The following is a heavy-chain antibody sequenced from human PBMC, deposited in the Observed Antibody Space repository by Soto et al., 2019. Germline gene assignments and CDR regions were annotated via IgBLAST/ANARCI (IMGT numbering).Heavy chain of an antibody. Sequence: ASVKVSCKASGYTFTSYYMHWVRQAPGQGLEWLGIINPSGGSTSYAQKFQGRVTMTRDTSTSTVYMELSSLRSEDTAVYYCARGLQYVLRYFDWPSDAFDIWGQGTMVTVSS. V-gene: IGHV1-46*03. CDR1: GYTFTSYY. CDR2: INPSGGST. J-gene: IGHJ3*02. CDR3: ARGLQYVLRYFDWPSDAFDI. D-gene: IGHD3-9*01.